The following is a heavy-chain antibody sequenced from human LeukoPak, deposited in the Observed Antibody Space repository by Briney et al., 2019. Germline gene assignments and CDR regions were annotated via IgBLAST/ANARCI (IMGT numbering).Heavy chain of an antibody. CDR3: AKDMEVSGYFGYYYYYYMDV. D-gene: IGHD3-9*01. V-gene: IGHV3-48*04. J-gene: IGHJ6*03. CDR2: ISAISSSST. Sequence: GGSLRLSCAASGFTFSSYSMNWVRQAPGKGLEWVSYISAISSSSTYYADSVKGRFTISRDNAKNSLYLQMNSLRAEDTAVYYCAKDMEVSGYFGYYYYYYMDVWGKGTTVTVSS. CDR1: GFTFSSYS.